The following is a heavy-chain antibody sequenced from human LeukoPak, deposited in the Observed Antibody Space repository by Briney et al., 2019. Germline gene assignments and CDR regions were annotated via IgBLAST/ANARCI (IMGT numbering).Heavy chain of an antibody. D-gene: IGHD3-3*01. V-gene: IGHV3-21*01. CDR3: ARDLNPFWSGYYVSGYYYMDV. Sequence: GGCLRLSCAASGFTLSSYSMNWVRQAPGKGLEWVSSITSSSSYIYYADSVKGRFTISRDNAKNSLYLQMNSLRAEDTAVYYCARDLNPFWSGYYVSGYYYMDVWGKGTTVTVSS. CDR1: GFTLSSYS. CDR2: ITSSSSYI. J-gene: IGHJ6*03.